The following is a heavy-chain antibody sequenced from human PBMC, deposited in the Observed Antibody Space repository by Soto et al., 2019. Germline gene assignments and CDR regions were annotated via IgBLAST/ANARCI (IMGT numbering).Heavy chain of an antibody. Sequence: SENLSLNCTVSGGSISSYYWSWIRQPPGKGLEWIGYIYYSGSTNYNPPLKSRVTISVDTSKNQFSLKLSSVTAADTAVYYCARHASIAAGYFDYWGQGTLVTVSS. V-gene: IGHV4-59*08. CDR3: ARHASIAAGYFDY. D-gene: IGHD6-13*01. CDR2: IYYSGST. CDR1: GGSISSYY. J-gene: IGHJ4*02.